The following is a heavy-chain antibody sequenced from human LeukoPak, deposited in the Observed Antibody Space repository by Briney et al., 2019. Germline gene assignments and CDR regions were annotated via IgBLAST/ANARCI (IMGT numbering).Heavy chain of an antibody. CDR2: INHSGST. Sequence: PSETLSLTCAVYGGSFSGYYWSWLRQPPGKGLEWIGEINHSGSTNYNPSLKSRVTISVDTSKNQFSLKLSSVTAADTAVYYCASPRDSGYDAYYFDYWGQGTLVTVSS. D-gene: IGHD5-12*01. CDR1: GGSFSGYY. V-gene: IGHV4-34*01. J-gene: IGHJ4*02. CDR3: ASPRDSGYDAYYFDY.